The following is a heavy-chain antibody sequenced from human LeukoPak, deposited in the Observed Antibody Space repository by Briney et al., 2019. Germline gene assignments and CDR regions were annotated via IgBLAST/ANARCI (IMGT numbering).Heavy chain of an antibody. CDR2: IWYDGTNK. CDR1: GFTFSSYG. Sequence: PGGSLRLSCAASGFTFSSYGMHWVRQAPGKGLEWVAFIWYDGTNKYYADSVKGRFTISRGNSKNTLYLQMNSLRAEDTAVYYCAKEPSSGYIFDYWGQGTLVTVSS. D-gene: IGHD6-13*01. V-gene: IGHV3-30*02. CDR3: AKEPSSGYIFDY. J-gene: IGHJ4*02.